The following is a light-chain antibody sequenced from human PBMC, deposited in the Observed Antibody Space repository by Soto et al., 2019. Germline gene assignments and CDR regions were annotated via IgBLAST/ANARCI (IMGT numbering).Light chain of an antibody. CDR3: SSYTNINTRACV. Sequence: QSALTQPASVSGSPGQSITISCTGTSSDVGSYNLVSWYQQHPGKAPKLMIYDVTKRPSGVSNRFSGSKSGNTASLTISGLQAEDEAEYYCSSYTNINTRACVFGTGTKLTVL. CDR2: DVT. J-gene: IGLJ1*01. V-gene: IGLV2-14*02. CDR1: SSDVGSYNL.